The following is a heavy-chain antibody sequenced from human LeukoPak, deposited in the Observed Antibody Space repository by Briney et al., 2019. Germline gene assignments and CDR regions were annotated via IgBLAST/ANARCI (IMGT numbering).Heavy chain of an antibody. CDR1: GGTFITYA. J-gene: IGHJ5*02. Sequence: ASVKVSCTASGGTFITYAISWVRQAPGQGLEWMGGIIPIFGTANYAQKFQGRVTITADKPTSTAYMELRGLRSEDTAVYYCARLYYYDSSGYYAFDRWGQGTLVTVSS. CDR2: IIPIFGTA. CDR3: ARLYYYDSSGYYAFDR. V-gene: IGHV1-69*06. D-gene: IGHD3-22*01.